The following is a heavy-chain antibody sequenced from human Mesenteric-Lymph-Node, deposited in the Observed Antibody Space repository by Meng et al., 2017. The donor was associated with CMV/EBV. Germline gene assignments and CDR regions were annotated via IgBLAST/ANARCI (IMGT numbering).Heavy chain of an antibody. CDR2: INPNSGDT. CDR3: ARGKGYSYGPPIAAAAPDY. J-gene: IGHJ4*02. Sequence: GESLKISCAASGFTFIGYYLHWVRQAPGQGLEWMGWINPNSGDTKYAQKFQGRVTMTRDTSISTAYMELSSLRSDDTAVYYCARGKGYSYGPPIAAAAPDYWGQGTLVTVSS. V-gene: IGHV1-2*02. CDR1: GFTFIGYY. D-gene: IGHD5-18*01.